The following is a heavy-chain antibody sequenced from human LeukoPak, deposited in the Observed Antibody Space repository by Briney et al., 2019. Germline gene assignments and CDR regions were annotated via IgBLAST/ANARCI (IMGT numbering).Heavy chain of an antibody. V-gene: IGHV4-34*01. CDR1: GGSFSGYY. CDR3: GRGCNSGFPPSKH. J-gene: IGHJ1*01. Sequence: SETLSLTCAVYGGSFSGYYWTWIRQPPGKGLEWVGEINHSGSTNYNPSLKSRVTISIDPSKSQFSLRLISVTAADTAVYYCGRGCNSGFPPSKHWGQGTLVTVSS. CDR2: INHSGST. D-gene: IGHD3-10*01.